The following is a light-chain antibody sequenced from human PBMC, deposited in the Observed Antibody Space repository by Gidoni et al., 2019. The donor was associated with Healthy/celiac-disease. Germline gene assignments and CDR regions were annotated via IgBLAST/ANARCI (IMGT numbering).Light chain of an antibody. Sequence: VFPPSPGTLSLSPGERATLSCKASQSVSRNYLVWYQQTPGQAPRLLIFGASSRATGIPDRFSGSGSGTDFTLTISRLEPEDFAVYYCQQYGSSPYTFGQGTKLEIK. V-gene: IGKV3-20*01. CDR1: QSVSRNY. CDR2: GAS. CDR3: QQYGSSPYT. J-gene: IGKJ2*01.